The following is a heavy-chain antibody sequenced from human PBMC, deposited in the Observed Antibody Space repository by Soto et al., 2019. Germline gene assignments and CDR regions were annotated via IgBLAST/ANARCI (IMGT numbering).Heavy chain of an antibody. Sequence: ASVKVSCKASGYTFTSYAMHWVRQAPGQRLEWMGWINAGNGNTKYSQKFLGRVTITRDTSASTAYMELSSLRSEDTAVYYCARGSGSLGYCSSTSCPPYYYYGMDVWGQGTTVTVSS. CDR2: INAGNGNT. J-gene: IGHJ6*02. CDR3: ARGSGSLGYCSSTSCPPYYYYGMDV. D-gene: IGHD2-2*01. CDR1: GYTFTSYA. V-gene: IGHV1-3*01.